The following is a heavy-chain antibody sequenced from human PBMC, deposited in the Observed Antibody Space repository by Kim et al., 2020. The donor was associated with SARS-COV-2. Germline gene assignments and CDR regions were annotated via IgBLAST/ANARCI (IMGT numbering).Heavy chain of an antibody. V-gene: IGHV3-48*03. J-gene: IGHJ6*02. CDR2: ISSSGSTI. CDR1: GFTFSSYE. Sequence: GGSLRLSCAASGFTFSSYEMNWVRQAPGKGLEWVSYISSSGSTIYYADSVKGRFTISRDNAKNSLYLQMNSLRAEDTAVYYCARDPYSGSYNYYGMGVWGQGTTLTVSS. D-gene: IGHD6-13*01. CDR3: ARDPYSGSYNYYGMGV.